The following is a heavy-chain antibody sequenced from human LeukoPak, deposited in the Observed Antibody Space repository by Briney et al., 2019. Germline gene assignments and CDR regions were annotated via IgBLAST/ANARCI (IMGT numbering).Heavy chain of an antibody. J-gene: IGHJ4*02. Sequence: PGRSLRLSCVASGFTFSSYAMQWVRQAPGKGLEWVAVMSYDGSNKYYADSVKGRFTISRDNSKNTLYLQMNSLRAEDTAVCYCARGLYNYGGFDYWGQGTLVTVSS. CDR2: MSYDGSNK. CDR1: GFTFSSYA. D-gene: IGHD5-18*01. V-gene: IGHV3-30-3*01. CDR3: ARGLYNYGGFDY.